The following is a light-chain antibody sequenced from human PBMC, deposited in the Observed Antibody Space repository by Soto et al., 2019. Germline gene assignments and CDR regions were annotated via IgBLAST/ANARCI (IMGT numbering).Light chain of an antibody. CDR2: EVT. Sequence: QSALTQPASVSGSPGQSITFSCTGTSSDVGRYNYVSWYQHHPGKAPKLLTSEVTNRPSGVSNRFSGSKSGNTASLTISGLRAEDEADYYCSSYTISSTQVFGTGTKVTVL. V-gene: IGLV2-14*01. CDR1: SSDVGRYNY. CDR3: SSYTISSTQV. J-gene: IGLJ1*01.